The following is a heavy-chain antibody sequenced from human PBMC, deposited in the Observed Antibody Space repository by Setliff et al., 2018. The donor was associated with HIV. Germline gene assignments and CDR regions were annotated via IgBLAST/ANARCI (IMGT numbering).Heavy chain of an antibody. D-gene: IGHD6-6*01. Sequence: SETLSLTCTVSGDSISSSIYYWGWVRQPPGKGLEWNGGIYYTGSPFYKPSLKSRVTISVDTSNNQFSLKLSSVTAADTAVYYCARGGGTSSPIDYHYYIDVWGKGTTVTVSS. CDR2: IYYTGSP. CDR1: GDSISSSIYY. CDR3: ARGGGTSSPIDYHYYIDV. J-gene: IGHJ6*03. V-gene: IGHV4-39*01.